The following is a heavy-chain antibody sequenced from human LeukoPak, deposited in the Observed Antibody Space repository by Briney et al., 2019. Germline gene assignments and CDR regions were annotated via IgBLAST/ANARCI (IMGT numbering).Heavy chain of an antibody. CDR2: FFPIFGTP. V-gene: IGHV1-69*13. CDR3: ARLHESGWFFDY. D-gene: IGHD3-10*01. J-gene: IGHJ4*02. CDR1: GYTFTGYY. Sequence: GASVKVSCKASGYTFTGYYMHWVRQAPGQGLEWVGGFFPIFGTPKYAQKFQGRVTITADESPNTAYMELNSLRSDDTALYYCARLHESGWFFDYWGQGTLLTVSS.